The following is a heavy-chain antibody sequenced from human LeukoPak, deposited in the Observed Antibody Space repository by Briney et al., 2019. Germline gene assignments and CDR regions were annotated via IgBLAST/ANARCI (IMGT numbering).Heavy chain of an antibody. J-gene: IGHJ4*02. CDR1: GFTFDDYG. CDR2: INWNGGST. V-gene: IGHV3-20*04. D-gene: IGHD2-21*02. CDR3: ARARASDYYFDY. Sequence: GGSLRLSCAASGFTFDDYGMSWVRQAPGKGLEWVSGINWNGGSTGYADSVKGRFTISRDSAKNSLYLQMNSLRAEDTALYYCARARASDYYFDYWGQGTLVTVSS.